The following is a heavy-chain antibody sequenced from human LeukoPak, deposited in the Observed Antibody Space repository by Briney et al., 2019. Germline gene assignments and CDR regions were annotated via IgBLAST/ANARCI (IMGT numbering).Heavy chain of an antibody. CDR2: ISGSGGST. CDR3: AKVRDDYGDYYFDY. CDR1: GFTFSSYA. Sequence: GGSLRLSCEVSGFTFSSYAMSWVRQAPGKGLEWVSAISGSGGSTYYADSVKGRFTISRDNSKNTLYLQMNSLRAEDTAVYYCAKVRDDYGDYYFDYWGQGTLVTVPS. J-gene: IGHJ4*02. V-gene: IGHV3-23*01. D-gene: IGHD4-17*01.